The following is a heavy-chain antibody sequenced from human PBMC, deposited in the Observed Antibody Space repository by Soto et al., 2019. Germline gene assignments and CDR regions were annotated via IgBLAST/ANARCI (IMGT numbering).Heavy chain of an antibody. V-gene: IGHV1-3*01. D-gene: IGHD6-13*01. CDR1: GYTFTSYA. Sequence: ASVKVSCKASGYTFTSYAMHWVRQAPGQRLEWMGWINAGNGNTKYSQKFQGRVTITRDTSASTAYMELRSLRSDDTAVYYCAAPYSSSWYYNYYGMDVWGQGTTVTVSS. CDR3: AAPYSSSWYYNYYGMDV. J-gene: IGHJ6*02. CDR2: INAGNGNT.